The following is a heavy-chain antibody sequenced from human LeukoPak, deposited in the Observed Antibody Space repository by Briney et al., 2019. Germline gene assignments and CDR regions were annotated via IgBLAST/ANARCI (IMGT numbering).Heavy chain of an antibody. CDR3: ARGGGIIAAAVVD. CDR1: GFTFRSYW. Sequence: GGSLRLSCAASGFTFRSYWMHWARQAPGKGLVWVSRINSDGSSTNYADSVKGRFSISRDNAKNTLFLRMNSLRAEDTAVYYCARGGGIIAAAVVDWGQGTLVTVSS. CDR2: INSDGSST. V-gene: IGHV3-74*01. D-gene: IGHD6-13*01. J-gene: IGHJ4*02.